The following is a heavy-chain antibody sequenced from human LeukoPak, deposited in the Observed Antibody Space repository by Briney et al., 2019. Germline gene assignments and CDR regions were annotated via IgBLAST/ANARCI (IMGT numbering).Heavy chain of an antibody. CDR2: IYYSGST. J-gene: IGHJ4*02. D-gene: IGHD3-9*01. Sequence: PSETLSLTCTVSGGSISSGGYYWSWIRQHPGKGLEWIGYIYYSGSTYCNPSLKSRVTISVDTSKNQFSLKLSSVTAADTAVYYCARARGNYDILTGYYSPDADFDYWGQGTLVTVSS. CDR3: ARARGNYDILTGYYSPDADFDY. V-gene: IGHV4-31*03. CDR1: GGSISSGGYY.